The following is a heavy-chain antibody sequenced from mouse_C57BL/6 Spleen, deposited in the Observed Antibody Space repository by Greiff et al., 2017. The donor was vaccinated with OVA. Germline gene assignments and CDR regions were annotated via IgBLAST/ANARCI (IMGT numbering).Heavy chain of an antibody. D-gene: IGHD2-5*01. Sequence: VQLKESGGGLVKPGGSLKLSCAASGFTFSDYGMHWVRQAPEKGLEWVAYISSGSSTIYYADTVKGRFTISRDNAKNTLFLQMTSLRSEDTTMYYCARPSNWSYWYFDVWGTGTTVTVSS. CDR3: ARPSNWSYWYFDV. CDR2: ISSGSSTI. J-gene: IGHJ1*03. V-gene: IGHV5-17*01. CDR1: GFTFSDYG.